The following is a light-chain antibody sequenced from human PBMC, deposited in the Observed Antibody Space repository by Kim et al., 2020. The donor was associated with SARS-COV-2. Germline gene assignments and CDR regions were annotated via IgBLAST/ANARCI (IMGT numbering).Light chain of an antibody. Sequence: TVTSSCTRSSGGSASNNVQGYQQRPGSAPTTVIYEDNQRPSGGPDRFSGSIDSSSNSASLTISGLKTEDEADYYCQSYDSSNHYVFGTGTKVTVL. V-gene: IGLV6-57*03. J-gene: IGLJ1*01. CDR2: EDN. CDR1: SGGSASNN. CDR3: QSYDSSNHYV.